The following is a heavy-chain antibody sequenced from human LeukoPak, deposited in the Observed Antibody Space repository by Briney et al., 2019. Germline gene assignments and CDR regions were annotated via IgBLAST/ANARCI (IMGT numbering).Heavy chain of an antibody. D-gene: IGHD3-10*01. Sequence: ASVKVSCKASRGTFSSYAISWVRQAPGQGLEWMGGIIPLLNRLHYAQNLQGRLTITADESTSTVYMELINLRSDDTAVYYCARDCEGFGEVTCYWGPGTLVSVSS. CDR1: RGTFSSYA. CDR2: IIPLLNRL. J-gene: IGHJ1*01. V-gene: IGHV1-69*10. CDR3: ARDCEGFGEVTCY.